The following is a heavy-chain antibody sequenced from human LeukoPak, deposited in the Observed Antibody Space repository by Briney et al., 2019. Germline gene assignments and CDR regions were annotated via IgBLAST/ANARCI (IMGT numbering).Heavy chain of an antibody. V-gene: IGHV4-61*02. D-gene: IGHD3-16*01. CDR1: GGSISSGSYY. Sequence: SETLSLTCTVSGGSISSGSYYWSWIRQPAGKGLEWIVRIYTSGSTNYNPSLKTRGTISLATSKNQFSLKLSSVTAADTAVYSCARDSTWGTFDIWGQGTMVTVSS. J-gene: IGHJ3*02. CDR3: ARDSTWGTFDI. CDR2: IYTSGST.